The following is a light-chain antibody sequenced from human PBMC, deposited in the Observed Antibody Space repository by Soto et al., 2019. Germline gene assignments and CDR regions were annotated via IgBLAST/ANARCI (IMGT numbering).Light chain of an antibody. CDR3: QQYNSYSWT. CDR2: DAS. V-gene: IGKV1-5*01. CDR1: QSISSW. J-gene: IGKJ1*01. Sequence: DIPLTQSHSTLSASVLDRTTIXLRASQSISSWLAWYQQKPGKAPKLLIYDASSLESGVPSRFSGSGSGTEFTLTISSLQPDDFATYYCQQYNSYSWTFGQGTKVDIK.